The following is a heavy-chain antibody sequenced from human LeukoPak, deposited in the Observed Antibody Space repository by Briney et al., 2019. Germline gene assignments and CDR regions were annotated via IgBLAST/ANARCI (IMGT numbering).Heavy chain of an antibody. CDR3: TRDQTPYY. CDR2: TKNKTNRGTT. Sequence: LEWVGFTKNKTNRGTTQYAASVKGRFTISRDDSKSIAYLQMNSLKTEDTAVYYCTRDQTPYYWGQGTLVTVSS. V-gene: IGHV3-49*02. J-gene: IGHJ4*02.